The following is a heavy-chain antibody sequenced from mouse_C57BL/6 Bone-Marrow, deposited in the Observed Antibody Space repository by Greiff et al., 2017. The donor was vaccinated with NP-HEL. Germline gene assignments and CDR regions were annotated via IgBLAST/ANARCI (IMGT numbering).Heavy chain of an antibody. V-gene: IGHV7-3*01. CDR2: IRNKANGYTT. CDR3: ARYEYYGSSYDWFAY. Sequence: EVQVVESGGGLVQPGGSLSLSCAASGFTFTDYYMSWVRQPPGKGLEWLGFIRNKANGYTTEYNAYGKGRLTTSRDNYQSIFYLQMNGLRAEDSATYYCARYEYYGSSYDWFAYWGQGTLVTVSA. D-gene: IGHD1-1*01. CDR1: GFTFTDYY. J-gene: IGHJ3*01.